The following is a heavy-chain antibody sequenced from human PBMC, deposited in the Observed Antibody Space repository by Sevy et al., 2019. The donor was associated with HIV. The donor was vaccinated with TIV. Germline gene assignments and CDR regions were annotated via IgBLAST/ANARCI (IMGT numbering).Heavy chain of an antibody. CDR1: GFSFTSYA. CDR3: AKAKDGSVGYYNVYYNGMDV. D-gene: IGHD3-10*01. V-gene: IGHV3-23*01. Sequence: GGSLRLSCAASGFSFTSYAMNWVRQAPGKGLEWVSTISGSGDNTYFADSVKGRVTISRDNFKSTLYLQMNSLRAEDTAVYYCAKAKDGSVGYYNVYYNGMDVWGQGTTVTVSS. J-gene: IGHJ6*02. CDR2: ISGSGDNT.